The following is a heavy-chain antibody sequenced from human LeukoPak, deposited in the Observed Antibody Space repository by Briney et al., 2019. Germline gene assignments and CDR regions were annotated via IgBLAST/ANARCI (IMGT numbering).Heavy chain of an antibody. CDR2: ISPNSGGT. CDR1: GYTFTGYY. V-gene: IGHV1-2*02. Sequence: GASVKVSCKASGYTFTGYYMHWVRQAPGQGLEWMGWISPNSGGTNYAQKFQGRVTMTRDTSISTAYMELSRLRSDDTAVYYCARSKESSSAFDIWGQGTMVTVSS. D-gene: IGHD6-6*01. CDR3: ARSKESSSAFDI. J-gene: IGHJ3*02.